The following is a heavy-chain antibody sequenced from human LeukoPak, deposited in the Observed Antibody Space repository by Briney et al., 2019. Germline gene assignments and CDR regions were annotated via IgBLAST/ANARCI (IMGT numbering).Heavy chain of an antibody. Sequence: SGGSLRLSCAASRFTFSNAWMSWVRQAPGRGLEWVGRIKSKTDGGTTDYAAPVKGRFTISRDDSKNTLCLQMNSLKTEDTAVYYCTTVPDFWSGYVGYWGQGTLVTVSS. V-gene: IGHV3-15*01. CDR1: RFTFSNAW. J-gene: IGHJ4*02. D-gene: IGHD3-3*01. CDR3: TTVPDFWSGYVGY. CDR2: IKSKTDGGTT.